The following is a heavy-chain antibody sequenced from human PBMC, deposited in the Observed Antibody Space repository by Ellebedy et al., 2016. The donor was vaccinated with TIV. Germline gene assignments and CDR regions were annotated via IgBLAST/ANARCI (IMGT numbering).Heavy chain of an antibody. CDR3: ARDPTQYASGAGLSDS. D-gene: IGHD2-2*01. Sequence: GESLKISCEASGFPFRNYAMHWVRQSPRKGLEWVAIVSFDIDKKFYTDSVKGRFTISRDNSKNTLYLDMNSLGVDDTAVYYCARDPTQYASGAGLSDSWGQGTLVTVSS. V-gene: IGHV3-30-3*01. J-gene: IGHJ4*02. CDR2: VSFDIDKK. CDR1: GFPFRNYA.